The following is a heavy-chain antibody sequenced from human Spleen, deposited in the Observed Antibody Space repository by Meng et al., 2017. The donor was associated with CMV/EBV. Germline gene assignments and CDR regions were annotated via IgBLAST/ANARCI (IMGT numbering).Heavy chain of an antibody. J-gene: IGHJ6*02. CDR2: IYYSGSS. V-gene: IGHV4-59*01. Sequence: SETLSLTCTVSGASIRNYYWTWIRQPLGKGLEWIGCIYYSGSSNYNTSLESRVSISVDTSKSQFSLSLYSVTAADTAVYYCAKFSATGAYYYGMDVWGQGTTVTVSS. CDR3: AKFSATGAYYYGMDV. CDR1: GASIRNYY. D-gene: IGHD1-1*01.